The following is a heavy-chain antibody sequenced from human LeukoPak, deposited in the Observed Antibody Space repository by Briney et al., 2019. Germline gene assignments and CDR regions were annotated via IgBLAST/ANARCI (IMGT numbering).Heavy chain of an antibody. CDR1: GYIFTDYY. D-gene: IGHD2/OR15-2a*01. J-gene: IGHJ4*02. CDR3: ARERISRFDS. CDR2: INPNTGDT. Sequence: ASVKVSCKASGYIFTDYYIHWERQAPGQGLEWMGWINPNTGDTNYAQKFQGRVTMTSNTSITTAYMQMTRLRSDDTAVYYCARERISRFDSWGQGTLVTVSS. V-gene: IGHV1-2*02.